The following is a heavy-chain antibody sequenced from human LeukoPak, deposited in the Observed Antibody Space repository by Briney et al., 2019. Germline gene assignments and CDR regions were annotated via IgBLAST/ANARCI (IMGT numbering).Heavy chain of an antibody. CDR1: GFTFSDYW. V-gene: IGHV3-74*01. D-gene: IGHD6-13*01. CDR3: ARDRSISAAGDTY. Sequence: GGSLRLSCAASGFTFSDYWMHWVRQAPEKGLVWVSRVNRDGSSTSYADSVKGRFTISRDNAKNTLSLQMNSLRAEDTAVYYCARDRSISAAGDTYWGQGTLVTVSS. CDR2: VNRDGSST. J-gene: IGHJ4*02.